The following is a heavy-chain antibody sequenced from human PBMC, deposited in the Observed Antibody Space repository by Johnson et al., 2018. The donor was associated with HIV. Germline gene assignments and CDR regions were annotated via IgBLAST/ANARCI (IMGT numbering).Heavy chain of an antibody. Sequence: VQLVESGGGVVQPGGSLRLSCAASGFTFSSYAMSWVRQAPGKGLEWVSAISGSGGSTYYADSVKGRFTISRDNSKNTLYLKMNSLRAEDTAVYYCAKDEGYDSSGYDAFDIWGQGTMVTVSS. CDR2: ISGSGGST. D-gene: IGHD3-22*01. CDR1: GFTFSSYA. V-gene: IGHV3-23*04. J-gene: IGHJ3*02. CDR3: AKDEGYDSSGYDAFDI.